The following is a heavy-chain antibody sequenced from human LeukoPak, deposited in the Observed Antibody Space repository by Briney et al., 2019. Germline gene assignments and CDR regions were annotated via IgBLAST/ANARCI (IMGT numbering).Heavy chain of an antibody. J-gene: IGHJ4*02. V-gene: IGHV4-61*02. D-gene: IGHD3-22*01. Sequence: SQTLSLTCTVSGGSISSGSYYWSWIRQPAGKGLEWIGRIYTSGSTNYNPSLKSRVTISVDTSKNQFSLKLSSVTAADTAVYYCARDGAYDSSGYYYSFDYWGQGTLVTVSS. CDR1: GGSISSGSYY. CDR3: ARDGAYDSSGYYYSFDY. CDR2: IYTSGST.